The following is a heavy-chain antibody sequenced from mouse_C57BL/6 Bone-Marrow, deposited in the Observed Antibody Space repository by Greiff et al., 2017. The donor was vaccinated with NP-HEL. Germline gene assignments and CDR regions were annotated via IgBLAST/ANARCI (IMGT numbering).Heavy chain of an antibody. J-gene: IGHJ2*01. V-gene: IGHV1-26*01. D-gene: IGHD2-12*01. CDR2: INPNNGGT. Sequence: EVQLQQSGPELVKPGASVKISCKASGYTFTDYYMNWVKQSHGKSLEWIGDINPNNGGTSYNQKFKGKATLTVDKSSSTAYMELRSLTSEDSAVYYCASSLYCFFDDWGQGTTLTVSS. CDR1: GYTFTDYY. CDR3: ASSLYCFFDD.